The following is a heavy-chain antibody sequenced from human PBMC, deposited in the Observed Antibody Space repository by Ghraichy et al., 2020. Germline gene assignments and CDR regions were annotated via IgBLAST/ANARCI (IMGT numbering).Heavy chain of an antibody. CDR2: ISGSGGST. D-gene: IGHD6-19*01. J-gene: IGHJ4*02. V-gene: IGHV3-23*01. CDR1: GFTFSSYA. Sequence: GGSLRLSCTASGFTFSSYAMSWVRQAPGKGLEWVSAISGSGGSTYYADSVKGRLTISRDNSKNTLYLQMNSLRAEDTAVYYCVKVVSPRGSGWITDYWGQGTLVTVSS. CDR3: VKVVSPRGSGWITDY.